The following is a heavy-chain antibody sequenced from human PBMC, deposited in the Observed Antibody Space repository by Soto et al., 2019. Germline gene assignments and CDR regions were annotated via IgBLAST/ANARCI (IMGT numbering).Heavy chain of an antibody. Sequence: SETQSLTSAVYGGNFRGYYWSWIRPPPGKGLEWIGEINHSGSTNYNPSLKSRVTISVDTSKNQFSLKLSSVTAADTAVYYCARRQGGIGGVIVNFDYWGQGTLVTVSS. D-gene: IGHD3-16*02. CDR1: GGNFRGYY. CDR3: ARRQGGIGGVIVNFDY. V-gene: IGHV4-34*01. CDR2: INHSGST. J-gene: IGHJ4*02.